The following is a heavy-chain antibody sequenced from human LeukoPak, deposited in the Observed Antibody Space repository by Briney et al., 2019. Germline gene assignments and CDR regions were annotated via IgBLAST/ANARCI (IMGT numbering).Heavy chain of an antibody. CDR2: IYHSGTI. J-gene: IGHJ3*02. CDR1: NSSIISYY. D-gene: IGHD3-10*01. CDR3: ARIRVNALDI. Sequence: SETLSLTCTVSNSSIISYYWSWIRQPPGKGLEWIGYIYHSGTINYNPSLKSRVTMSVDTSKNQFSLKLSSVTAADTAVYYCARIRVNALDIWGQGTMVTVSS. V-gene: IGHV4-59*01.